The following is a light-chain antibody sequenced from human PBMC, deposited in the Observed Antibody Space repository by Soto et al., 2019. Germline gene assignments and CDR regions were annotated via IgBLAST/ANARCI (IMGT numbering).Light chain of an antibody. J-gene: IGLJ3*02. Sequence: QSALTQPXSVSGSPGQXIXISCTGTSSDVGGYNYVSWYQQHPGKAPKLMIYDVSNRPSGVSNRFSGSKSXXXXXLTISGLQAEDXADXYCSSYTSSSTXVFXGGXXXTVL. CDR3: SSYTSSSTXV. CDR2: DVS. CDR1: SSDVGGYNY. V-gene: IGLV2-14*01.